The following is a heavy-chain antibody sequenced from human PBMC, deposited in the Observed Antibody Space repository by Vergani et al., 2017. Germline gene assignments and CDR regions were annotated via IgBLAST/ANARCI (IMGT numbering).Heavy chain of an antibody. J-gene: IGHJ6*02. CDR3: ARVNTETNGHLYYYYDMDV. CDR2: IDHTGRP. CDR1: GGSFTSYH. V-gene: IGHV4-34*01. Sequence: QVQLQQWGGGLLKPSETLSLTCVVNGGSFTSYHCTWIRQSPGEGLEWVGDIDHTGRPDYNPSLKSRLTMSVDKSRNQFSLTLNSVTATDTAIYFCARVNTETNGHLYYYYDMDVWGQGTAVTVS. D-gene: IGHD4-11*01.